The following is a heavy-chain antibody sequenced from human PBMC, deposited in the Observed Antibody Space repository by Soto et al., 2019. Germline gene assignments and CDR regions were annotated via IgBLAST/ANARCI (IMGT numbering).Heavy chain of an antibody. CDR1: GYTFTSYY. Sequence: ASVKVSCKASGYTFTSYYMHWVRQAPGQGLEWMGIINPSGGSTSYAQKFQGRVTMTRDTSTSTVYMELSSLRSEDTAVYYCAREALTGYYHYYYYGMDVWGQGTTVTVSS. V-gene: IGHV1-46*01. CDR3: AREALTGYYHYYYYGMDV. J-gene: IGHJ6*02. D-gene: IGHD3-9*01. CDR2: INPSGGST.